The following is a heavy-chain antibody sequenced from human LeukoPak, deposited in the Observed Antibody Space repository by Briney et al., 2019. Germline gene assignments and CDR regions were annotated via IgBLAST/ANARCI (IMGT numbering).Heavy chain of an antibody. Sequence: GASVKVSCKASGYTFTSYGISWVRLAPGQGLEWMGWISAYNGNTNYAQKLQGRVTMTTDTSTSTAYMELRSLRSDDTAVYYCARGGRGRQLERPSTFDYWGQGTLVTVSS. J-gene: IGHJ4*02. CDR2: ISAYNGNT. CDR3: ARGGRGRQLERPSTFDY. V-gene: IGHV1-18*01. CDR1: GYTFTSYG. D-gene: IGHD1-1*01.